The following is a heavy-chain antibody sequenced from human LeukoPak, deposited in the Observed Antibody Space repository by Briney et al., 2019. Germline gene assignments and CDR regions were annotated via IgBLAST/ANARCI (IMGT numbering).Heavy chain of an antibody. CDR1: GGSISSSY. V-gene: IGHV4-4*07. CDR3: ARGAYYYDSSGYYYGRYFDL. J-gene: IGHJ2*01. CDR2: IYTSGST. D-gene: IGHD3-22*01. Sequence: SETLSLTCTVSGGSISSSYWNWIRQPAGEGLEWIGRIYTSGSTNYNPSLKSRVTISVDTSKNQFSLKLSSVTAADTAVYYCARGAYYYDSSGYYYGRYFDLWGRGTLVTVSS.